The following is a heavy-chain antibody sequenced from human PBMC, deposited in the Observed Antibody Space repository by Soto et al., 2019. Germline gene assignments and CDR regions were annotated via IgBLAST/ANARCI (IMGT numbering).Heavy chain of an antibody. V-gene: IGHV5-51*01. CDR3: ARHDFKDSGSYPDAFDV. CDR2: IYPADSDT. D-gene: IGHD1-26*01. Sequence: GESLKLSCDGSGYSFPNYWICWVRQMQGTGLEWMGIIYPADSDTRYSPSFQGQVTISVDKSISPAYLQWSSLKASDTALYYCARHDFKDSGSYPDAFDVWGQGTMVTVSS. CDR1: GYSFPNYW. J-gene: IGHJ3*01.